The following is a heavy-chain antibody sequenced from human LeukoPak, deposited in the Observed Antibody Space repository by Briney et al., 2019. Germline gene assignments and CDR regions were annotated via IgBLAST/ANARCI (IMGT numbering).Heavy chain of an antibody. V-gene: IGHV1-18*01. CDR1: GYTFTSYG. CDR3: ARVDLGYCSSTNCYDLYYHMNV. CDR2: ISDYNGNA. J-gene: IGHJ6*03. Sequence: GASVKVSCKASGYTFTSYGISWVRQAPGQGPEWMGWISDYNGNANYAQKFQGRVSMTTDTSTGTAYMELRSLISDDTAVYYCARVDLGYCSSTNCYDLYYHMNVWGKGTTVTVSS. D-gene: IGHD2-2*01.